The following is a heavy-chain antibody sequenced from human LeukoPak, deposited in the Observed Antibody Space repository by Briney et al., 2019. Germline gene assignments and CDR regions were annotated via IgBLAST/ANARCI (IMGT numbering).Heavy chain of an antibody. V-gene: IGHV4-59*01. J-gene: IGHJ4*02. CDR2: IYYSGST. CDR1: GGSIISYY. CDR3: SWEDYRYYPTLFDY. D-gene: IGHD4-11*01. Sequence: SETLSLTFTVSGGSIISYYWSWIRQPPGKGLEGIGYIYYSGSTNYNPSLKRRGTISIDTSKNQFSLKLSSVTAADTAVYYCSWEDYRYYPTLFDYLGQGTLVTVPP.